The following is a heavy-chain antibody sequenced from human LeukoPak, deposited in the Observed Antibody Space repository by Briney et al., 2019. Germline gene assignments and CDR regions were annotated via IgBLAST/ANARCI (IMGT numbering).Heavy chain of an antibody. CDR3: ARGGGGLGY. Sequence: GGSQRLSCTLSRFTYKRFWVHGARQAPGKGLEWVSSIKGDGSSTNYADSVKGRFTISRDNAKNTLYLQMNSLRAEDTAVYYCARGGGGLGYWGQGTLVTVSS. CDR1: RFTYKRFW. CDR2: IKGDGSST. D-gene: IGHD3-16*01. J-gene: IGHJ4*02. V-gene: IGHV3-74*01.